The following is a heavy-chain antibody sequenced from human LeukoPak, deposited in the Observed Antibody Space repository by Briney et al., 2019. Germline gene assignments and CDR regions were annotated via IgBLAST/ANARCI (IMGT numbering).Heavy chain of an antibody. D-gene: IGHD3-22*01. V-gene: IGHV4-59*08. J-gene: IGHJ3*01. CDR2: MYYRGIT. Sequence: PSETLSLTCSVSGDSIDASYWSWIRQPPGKGLEWIGYMYYRGITNYNPSLKSRVTISIDTSKNDFSLSLSSVTAADTAVYYCARLAMMIGRDAFDLWGQGTLVTVS. CDR1: GDSIDASY. CDR3: ARLAMMIGRDAFDL.